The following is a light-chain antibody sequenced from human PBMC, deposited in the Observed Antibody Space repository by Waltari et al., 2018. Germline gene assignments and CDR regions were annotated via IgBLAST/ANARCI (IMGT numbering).Light chain of an antibody. CDR2: EDN. V-gene: IGLV6-57*04. J-gene: IGLJ2*01. CDR1: SGSIASNY. Sequence: NFMLTQPHSVSESPGKTVTISCTRSSGSIASNYVQWFQQRPGSAPTTVIYEDNQRPSGVPYLVSGSIDISSNSASLTISGLKTEDEADYYCQSYDSSARVFGGGTKLTVL. CDR3: QSYDSSARV.